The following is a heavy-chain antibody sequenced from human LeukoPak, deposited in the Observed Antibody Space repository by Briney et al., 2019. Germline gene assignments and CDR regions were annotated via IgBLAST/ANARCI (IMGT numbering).Heavy chain of an antibody. CDR1: GFTFSSYA. J-gene: IGHJ2*01. CDR3: ASVTISGSYPLGWYFDL. CDR2: ISYDGSNK. V-gene: IGHV3-30-3*02. D-gene: IGHD1-26*01. Sequence: PGGSLRLSCAASGFTFSSYAMHWVRQAPGKGLEWVAVISYDGSNKYYADSVKGRFTISRDNSKNTLYLQMNSLRAEDTAVYYCASVTISGSYPLGWYFDLWGRGTLVTVSS.